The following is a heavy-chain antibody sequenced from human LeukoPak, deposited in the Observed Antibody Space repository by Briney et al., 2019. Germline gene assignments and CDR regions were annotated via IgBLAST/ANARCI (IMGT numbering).Heavy chain of an antibody. CDR2: ISSSGSTI. CDR3: ARDYSGGYYYYYMDV. CDR1: GFTFSDYY. V-gene: IGHV3-11*01. J-gene: IGHJ6*03. D-gene: IGHD1-26*01. Sequence: GGSLRLSCAASGFTFSDYYMSWIRQASGKGLEWVSYISSSGSTIYYADSVKGRFTISRDNAKNSLYLQMNSLRAEDTAVYYCARDYSGGYYYYYMDVWGKGTTVTVSS.